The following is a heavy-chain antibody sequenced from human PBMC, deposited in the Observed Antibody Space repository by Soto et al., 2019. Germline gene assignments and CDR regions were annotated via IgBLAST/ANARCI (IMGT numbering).Heavy chain of an antibody. CDR3: ARVAPSGGSVPRFDP. V-gene: IGHV1-3*01. CDR2: INAGNGNT. Sequence: QVQLVQSGAEVKEPGASVRVSCKAFGYTFTAYNIHRLRQAPGQGLEWMGWINAGNGNTRSSRKFQGRVIITRDTSAPTAYLEVDSLRSEDTAIYYCARVAPSGGSVPRFDPWGQGTLLTVSS. CDR1: GYTFTAYN. J-gene: IGHJ5*02. D-gene: IGHD3-10*01.